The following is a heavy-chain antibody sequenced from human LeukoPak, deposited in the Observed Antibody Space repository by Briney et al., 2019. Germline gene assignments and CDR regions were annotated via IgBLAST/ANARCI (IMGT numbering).Heavy chain of an antibody. CDR1: GGTFSSYA. D-gene: IGHD4-17*01. V-gene: IGHV1-69*05. Sequence: EASVKVSCKASGGTFSSYAISWVRQAPGQGLEWMGGIIPIFGTANYAQKFQGRVTITTDESTSTAYMELSSLRSEDTAVYYCAREIATTVTYNWFDPRGQGTLVTVSS. CDR3: AREIATTVTYNWFDP. J-gene: IGHJ5*02. CDR2: IIPIFGTA.